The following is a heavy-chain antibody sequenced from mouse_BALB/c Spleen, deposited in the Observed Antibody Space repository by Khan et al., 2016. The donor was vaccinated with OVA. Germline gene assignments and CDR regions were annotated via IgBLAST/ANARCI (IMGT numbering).Heavy chain of an antibody. CDR3: TRPAYDGYYDY. CDR2: ISTYSGNT. V-gene: IGHV1S137*01. J-gene: IGHJ2*01. D-gene: IGHD2-3*01. CDR1: GYTFTDYA. Sequence: QIQLVQSGPELVRPGVSVKISCKGSGYTFTDYAMHWVKQSHAKSLEWIGLISTYSGNTNYKQKFKGKVTMTVDKSSSTAYMELARLTSEDSAIYYCTRPAYDGYYDYWGQGTTLTVSS.